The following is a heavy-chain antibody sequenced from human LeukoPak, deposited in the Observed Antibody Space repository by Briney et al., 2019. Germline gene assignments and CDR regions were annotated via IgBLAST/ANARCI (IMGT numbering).Heavy chain of an antibody. V-gene: IGHV1-2*02. CDR1: GYTFSGYY. D-gene: IGHD5-18*01. J-gene: IGHJ4*02. CDR3: ARDQGYSYATDY. CDR2: INPKSGGT. Sequence: ASVKVSCKASGYTFSGYYMHWVRQAPGQGLEWMGWINPKSGGTNEAQKFQGRVTMTSDTSISTAYMELSSLRSDDTAVYYCARDQGYSYATDYWGQGTLVTVSS.